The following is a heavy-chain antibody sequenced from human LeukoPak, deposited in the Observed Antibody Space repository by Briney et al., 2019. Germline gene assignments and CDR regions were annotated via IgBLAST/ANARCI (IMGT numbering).Heavy chain of an antibody. V-gene: IGHV3-23*01. D-gene: IGHD2-2*01. CDR3: AKDLNTCSSASCPWRDYYYALDV. CDR1: GFTSSSYW. J-gene: IGHJ6*02. CDR2: ISSGGDIT. Sequence: GGSLRLSCAASGFTSSSYWMHCVRQAPQELLEWVAAISSGGDITHYADSVKGRLPISRDNYTNMLFLPLNSLSVEDTALYYCAKDLNTCSSASCPWRDYYYALDVWGQGTPVTVSS.